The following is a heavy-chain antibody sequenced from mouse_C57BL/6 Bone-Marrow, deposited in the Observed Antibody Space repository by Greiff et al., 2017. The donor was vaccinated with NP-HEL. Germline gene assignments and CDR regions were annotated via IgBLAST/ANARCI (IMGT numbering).Heavy chain of an antibody. D-gene: IGHD2-1*01. CDR1: GFNIKNTY. Sequence: DVKLQESVAELVRPGASVKLSCTASGFNIKNTYMHWVKQRPEQGLEWIGRIDPANGNTKYAPKFQGKATITADTSSNTAYLQLSSLTSEDTAIYYCARRELLWSFYYAMDYWGQGTSVTVSS. CDR3: ARRELLWSFYYAMDY. CDR2: IDPANGNT. V-gene: IGHV14-3*01. J-gene: IGHJ4*01.